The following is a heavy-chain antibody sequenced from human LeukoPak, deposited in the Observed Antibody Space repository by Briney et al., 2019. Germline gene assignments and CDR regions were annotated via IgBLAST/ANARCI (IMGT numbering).Heavy chain of an antibody. CDR1: GFSFSSYA. Sequence: GGSLRLFCATSGFSFSSYAMSWVRQAPGKGLEWVSAMSSSDDGRYYAASVRGRFTISRDNSKNTLYLQMNSLRAEDTAVYYCAIGQQQLSWGQGTLVTVSS. J-gene: IGHJ4*02. D-gene: IGHD6-13*01. CDR3: AIGQQQLS. V-gene: IGHV3-23*01. CDR2: MSSSDDGR.